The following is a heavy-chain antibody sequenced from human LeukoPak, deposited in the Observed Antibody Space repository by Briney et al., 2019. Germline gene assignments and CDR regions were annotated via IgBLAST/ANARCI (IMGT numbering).Heavy chain of an antibody. CDR1: GGTFSSYT. CDR3: ARENGDFDY. J-gene: IGHJ4*02. Sequence: ASVKVSCKTSGGTFSSYTITWVRQAPGQGLEWMGGIIPIFGTTNYAQKFQGRVTITADESTSTAYMELSSLRSEDTAVYYCARENGDFDYWGQGTLVTVSS. D-gene: IGHD4-17*01. CDR2: IIPIFGTT. V-gene: IGHV1-69*13.